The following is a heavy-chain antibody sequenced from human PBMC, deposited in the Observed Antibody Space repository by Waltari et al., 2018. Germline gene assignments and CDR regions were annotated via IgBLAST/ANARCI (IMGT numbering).Heavy chain of an antibody. CDR2: INHSGST. Sequence: QVQLQQWGAGLLKPSETLSLTCAVYGGSFSGYYWSWIRQPPGKGLEWIGEINHSGSTNYNPSLKSRVTISVDTSKNQFSLKLSSVTAADTAVYYCARPNYYDSSGYPHDAFDIWGQWTMVTVSS. V-gene: IGHV4-34*01. D-gene: IGHD3-22*01. CDR3: ARPNYYDSSGYPHDAFDI. J-gene: IGHJ3*02. CDR1: GGSFSGYY.